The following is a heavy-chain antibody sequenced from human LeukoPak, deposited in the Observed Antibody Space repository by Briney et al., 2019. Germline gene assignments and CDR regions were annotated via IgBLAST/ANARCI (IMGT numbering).Heavy chain of an antibody. CDR2: IKQDGSEK. Sequence: PGGSLRLSCAASGFTFSSYWMSWVRQAPGKGLEWVANIKQDGSEKYYVDSVKGRFTIPRDNAKNSLYLQMNSLRAEDTAVYYCAREGVRRVSSSWYKPWFDPWGQGTLVTVSS. D-gene: IGHD6-13*01. CDR1: GFTFSSYW. CDR3: AREGVRRVSSSWYKPWFDP. J-gene: IGHJ5*02. V-gene: IGHV3-7*01.